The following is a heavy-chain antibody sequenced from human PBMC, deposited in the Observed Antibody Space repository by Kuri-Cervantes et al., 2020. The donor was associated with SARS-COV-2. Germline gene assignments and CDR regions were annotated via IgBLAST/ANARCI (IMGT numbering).Heavy chain of an antibody. D-gene: IGHD3-3*01. J-gene: IGHJ6*02. Sequence: SETLSLTCTVSGGSFSGYYWSWIRQPPGKGLEWIGEINHSGSTNYNPSLKSRVTISVDTSKNQFSLKLSSVTAADTAVYYCAGTYYDFWSAPRGYYYYGMDVWGQGTTVTVSS. V-gene: IGHV4-34*01. CDR2: INHSGST. CDR3: AGTYYDFWSAPRGYYYYGMDV. CDR1: GGSFSGYY.